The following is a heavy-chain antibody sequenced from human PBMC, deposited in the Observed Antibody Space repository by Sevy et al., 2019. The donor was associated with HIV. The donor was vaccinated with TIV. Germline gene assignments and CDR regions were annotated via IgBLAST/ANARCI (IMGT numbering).Heavy chain of an antibody. V-gene: IGHV6-1*01. CDR2: TYYRSKWFN. CDR1: GDSVSSNTAA. J-gene: IGHJ6*01. Sequence: QSQTLSLTCAISGDSVSSNTAAWNWIRQSPSRGLEWLGRTYYRSKWFNDYAVSVISRISIHVDTSKNLFSLQLNSVTPEDTAMYYCARDKGSVGSNWDSVAPADYGMDVWGHGTTVTVSS. D-gene: IGHD2-2*01. CDR3: ARDKGSVGSNWDSVAPADYGMDV.